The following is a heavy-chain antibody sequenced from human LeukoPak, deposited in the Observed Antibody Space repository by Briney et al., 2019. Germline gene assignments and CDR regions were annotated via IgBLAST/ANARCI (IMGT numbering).Heavy chain of an antibody. V-gene: IGHV4-39*01. CDR1: GGSISSSSYF. D-gene: IGHD1-20*01. CDR2: IYYSGST. J-gene: IGHJ4*02. CDR3: ARRDCNWKKGDY. Sequence: SETLSLTCTVSGGSISSSSYFWAWIRQPPGKGLEWIGSIYYSGSTYYNPSLKSRVTISVDTSKNQFSLKLSSVTASDTALYYCARRDCNWKKGDYWGQGTLVTVTS.